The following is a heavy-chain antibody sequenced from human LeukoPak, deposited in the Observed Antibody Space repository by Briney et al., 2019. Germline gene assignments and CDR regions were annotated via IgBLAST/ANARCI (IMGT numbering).Heavy chain of an antibody. D-gene: IGHD3-10*01. Sequence: GGSLRLSCAASGFTFNNYAMNWVRQAPGRGLEGVSGISSRSGSIYYADSVKGRFIISRHNYKDTLYLQMNSLRAEDTAVYYCAFNFGPRSGYFEFWGQGTRVTVSS. J-gene: IGHJ4*02. CDR1: GFTFNNYA. V-gene: IGHV3-23*01. CDR2: ISSRSGSI. CDR3: AFNFGPRSGYFEF.